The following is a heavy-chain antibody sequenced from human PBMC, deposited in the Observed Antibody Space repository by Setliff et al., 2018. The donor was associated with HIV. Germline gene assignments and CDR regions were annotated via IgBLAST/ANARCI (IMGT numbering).Heavy chain of an antibody. V-gene: IGHV1-69-2*01. Sequence: GASVKVSCKASGYTFSDYYMHWVQQAPGKGLEWMGRVDPEDGETKYAEKFQGRVTITADTSTDTVYMGLSSLRSEDTAVYYCARVRERWLQLDYWGQGTLVTVSS. CDR2: VDPEDGET. J-gene: IGHJ4*02. CDR3: ARVRERWLQLDY. CDR1: GYTFSDYY. D-gene: IGHD5-12*01.